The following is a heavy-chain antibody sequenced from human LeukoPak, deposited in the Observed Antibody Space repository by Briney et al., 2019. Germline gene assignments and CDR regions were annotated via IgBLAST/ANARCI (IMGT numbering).Heavy chain of an antibody. CDR1: GFTFDDYG. V-gene: IGHV3-20*04. D-gene: IGHD2-2*01. Sequence: GGSLRISCAASGFTFDDYGMSWVRRGPGKGLEGVSGINWNGGSTGYADSVTGRFTVSRDNAKNSLYLHMHSLRVEDTAFYYCARHTDIVVVPAALNYWGQGTLVTVSS. J-gene: IGHJ4*02. CDR3: ARHTDIVVVPAALNY. CDR2: INWNGGST.